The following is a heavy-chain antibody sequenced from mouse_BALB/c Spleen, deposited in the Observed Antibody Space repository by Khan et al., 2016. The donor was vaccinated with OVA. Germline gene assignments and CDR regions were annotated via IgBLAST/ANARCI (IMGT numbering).Heavy chain of an antibody. Sequence: QVQLKQSGPGLVQPSQTLSITCTVSGFSLTNFGVHWVRQSPGRSLEWLGVIWSGGGTDYDAAFISRLSITKDNSKSQIFFKMNSLQVDDTAIYYCARNGVFHYCGNGGMDYWGQGTSVTVSS. CDR2: IWSGGGT. D-gene: IGHD1-2*01. J-gene: IGHJ4*01. CDR3: ARNGVFHYCGNGGMDY. CDR1: GFSLTNFG. V-gene: IGHV2-4-1*01.